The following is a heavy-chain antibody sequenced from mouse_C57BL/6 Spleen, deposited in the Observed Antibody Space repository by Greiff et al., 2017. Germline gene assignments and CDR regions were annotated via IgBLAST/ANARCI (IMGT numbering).Heavy chain of an antibody. J-gene: IGHJ3*01. CDR2: IDPEDGDT. CDR1: GFNIKDYY. D-gene: IGHD2-4*01. V-gene: IGHV14-1*01. Sequence: VQLQQSGAELVRPGASVKLSCTASGFNIKDYYMHWVKQRPEQGLEWIGRIDPEDGDTEYAPKFQGKATMTADTSSNTAYLQLSSLTSEDTAVYYCTSIYYDYEVWFAYWGQGTLVTVSA. CDR3: TSIYYDYEVWFAY.